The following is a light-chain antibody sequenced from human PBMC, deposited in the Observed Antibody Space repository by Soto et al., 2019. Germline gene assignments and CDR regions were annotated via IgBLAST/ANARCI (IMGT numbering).Light chain of an antibody. J-gene: IGKJ2*01. V-gene: IGKV1-5*03. Sequence: DIQVTQSPSTLSASVGDRVTITCRASQNIKNWLAWYQQKPGTAPNLLIYEASKLESGVPSRFSGSGSGTEFTLTIRSLQPDDFATYYCQQYNSYSLYTFGQGTKLEIK. CDR2: EAS. CDR3: QQYNSYSLYT. CDR1: QNIKNW.